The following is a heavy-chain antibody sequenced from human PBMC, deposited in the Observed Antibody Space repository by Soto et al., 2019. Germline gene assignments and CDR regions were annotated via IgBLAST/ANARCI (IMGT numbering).Heavy chain of an antibody. CDR3: ARDDYDFCSGRMGAGEYYYYIAV. CDR2: IYYSGST. D-gene: IGHD3-3*01. J-gene: IGHJ6*03. V-gene: IGHV4-59*01. Sequence: SETLSLTCTVSGGSISSYYWSWIRQPPGKGLEWIGYIYYSGSTNYNPSLKSRVTISVDTSKNQFSLKLSSVTAADTAVYYCARDDYDFCSGRMGAGEYYYYIAVRGKGPTVTVSS. CDR1: GGSISSYY.